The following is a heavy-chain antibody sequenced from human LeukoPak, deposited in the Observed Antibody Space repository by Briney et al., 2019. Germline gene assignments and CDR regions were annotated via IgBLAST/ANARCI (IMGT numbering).Heavy chain of an antibody. V-gene: IGHV3-30*04. CDR1: GFTFSSYA. D-gene: IGHD2-21*01. J-gene: IGHJ2*01. CDR3: ARDSLRGYFDL. Sequence: GGSLRLSCAASGFTFSSYAMHWVRQAPGKGLEWVAVISYDGSNKYYADSVKGRFTISRDNSKNTLYLQMNSLRAEDTAVYYCARDSLRGYFDLWGRGTLVTVSS. CDR2: ISYDGSNK.